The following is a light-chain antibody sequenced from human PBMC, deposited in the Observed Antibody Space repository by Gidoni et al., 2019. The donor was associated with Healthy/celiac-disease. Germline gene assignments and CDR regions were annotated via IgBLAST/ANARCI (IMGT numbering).Light chain of an antibody. Sequence: QSALTQPASVSGSPGQSITISCTGTSSDVGSYNLVSWYQQHPGKAPKLMIYEGSKRHSGVSNRFSGPKSGNTASLTISGLQAEDEADYYCCSYAGSSTYVFGTGTKVTVL. V-gene: IGLV2-23*01. CDR3: CSYAGSSTYV. CDR1: SSDVGSYNL. CDR2: EGS. J-gene: IGLJ1*01.